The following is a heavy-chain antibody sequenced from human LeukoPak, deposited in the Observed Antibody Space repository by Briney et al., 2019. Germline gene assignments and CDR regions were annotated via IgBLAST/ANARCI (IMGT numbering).Heavy chain of an antibody. J-gene: IGHJ6*03. CDR1: GFTFSSYA. D-gene: IGHD1-26*01. CDR3: ANVVGATWYYYYMDV. CDR2: ISGSGGST. Sequence: PGGSLRLSCAASGFTFSSYAMSWVRQAPGKGLEWVSAISGSGGSTYYADSVKGRFTISRDNSKNTLYLQMNSLRAEDTAVYYCANVVGATWYYYYMDVWGKGTTVTVSS. V-gene: IGHV3-23*01.